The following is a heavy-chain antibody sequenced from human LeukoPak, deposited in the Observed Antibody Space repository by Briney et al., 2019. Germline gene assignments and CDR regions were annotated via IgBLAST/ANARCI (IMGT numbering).Heavy chain of an antibody. V-gene: IGHV3-21*01. Sequence: GGSLRLSCAASGFTFSGYSMNWIRQAPGKGLEWVSSFGTRSTSIYHAGSVKGRFAISRDNAKNSLYLQMNSLRAEDTALYYCAREVSEGFDFWGQGTLVTVSS. J-gene: IGHJ4*02. CDR1: GFTFSGYS. CDR2: FGTRSTSI. CDR3: AREVSEGFDF. D-gene: IGHD3-22*01.